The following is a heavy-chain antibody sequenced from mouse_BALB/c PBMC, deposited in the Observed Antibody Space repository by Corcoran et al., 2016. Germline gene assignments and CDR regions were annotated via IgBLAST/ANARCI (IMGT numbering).Heavy chain of an antibody. CDR1: GFNIKDTY. Sequence: EVQLQQSGAELVKPGASVKLSCTASGFNIKDTYMHWVKQRPEQGLEWIGRIDTANGNTTYHQKFQGKATITSDQSSNTDYQQHSSMTSDDTAVYYCARNDGYLSMKYWVQGTSVTVSS. D-gene: IGHD2-3*01. J-gene: IGHJ4*01. CDR2: IDTANGNT. CDR3: ARNDGYLSMKY. V-gene: IGHV14-3*02.